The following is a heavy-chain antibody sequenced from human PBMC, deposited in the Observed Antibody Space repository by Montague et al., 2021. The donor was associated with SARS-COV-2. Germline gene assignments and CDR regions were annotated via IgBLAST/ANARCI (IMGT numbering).Heavy chain of an antibody. D-gene: IGHD1-1*01. CDR3: ASNPPGYRYFYYLDV. J-gene: IGHJ6*03. Sequence: GSNNYNPSLKSRVTISVDTSKNQFSLRLNSVTAADTAVYYCASNPPGYRYFYYLDVWGKGTPVTVSS. CDR2: GSN. V-gene: IGHV4-59*01.